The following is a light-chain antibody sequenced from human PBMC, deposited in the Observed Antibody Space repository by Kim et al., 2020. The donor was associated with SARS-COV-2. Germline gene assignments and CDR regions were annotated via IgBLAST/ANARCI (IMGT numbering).Light chain of an antibody. Sequence: ALGQTVRITCQGDSRRTFYASWYQQKPGQAPVLVIYGKNNRHSGIPDRFSGSSSGNTASLTITGAQAEDEADYYCNSRDSSGNHWVFGGGTQLTVL. J-gene: IGLJ3*02. CDR1: SRRTFY. CDR2: GKN. CDR3: NSRDSSGNHWV. V-gene: IGLV3-19*01.